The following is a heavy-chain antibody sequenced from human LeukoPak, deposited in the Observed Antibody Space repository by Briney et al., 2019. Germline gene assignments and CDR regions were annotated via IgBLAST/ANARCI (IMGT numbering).Heavy chain of an antibody. D-gene: IGHD2-15*01. CDR3: AKDLGRYCSGGSCRTFDY. CDR2: ISGDGGST. V-gene: IGHV3-43*02. CDR1: GFTFDDYA. Sequence: PGGSLRLSCAASGFTFDDYAMHWVRQAPGKGLEWVSLISGDGGSTYYADSVKGRFTISRDNSKNSLYLQMNSLRTEDTALYYCAKDLGRYCSGGSCRTFDYWGQGTLVTVSS. J-gene: IGHJ4*02.